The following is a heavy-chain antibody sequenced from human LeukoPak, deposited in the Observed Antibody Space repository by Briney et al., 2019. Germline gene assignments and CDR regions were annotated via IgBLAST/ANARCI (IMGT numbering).Heavy chain of an antibody. Sequence: PGGSLRLSCAASGFTFSSYAVSWVRQAPGKGLEWVSALSTSGGVTQYADSLKGRFTISRDKSKNTLYLQMNSLRADDTAVYYCAKSRSGWDDLDIWGQGTMVTVSS. CDR3: AKSRSGWDDLDI. D-gene: IGHD1-26*01. J-gene: IGHJ3*02. CDR1: GFTFSSYA. V-gene: IGHV3-23*01. CDR2: LSTSGGVT.